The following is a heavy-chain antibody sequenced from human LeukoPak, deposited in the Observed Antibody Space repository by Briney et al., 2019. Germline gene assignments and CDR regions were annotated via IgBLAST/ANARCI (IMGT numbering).Heavy chain of an antibody. J-gene: IGHJ6*03. V-gene: IGHV3-53*01. CDR1: GFTVSNNY. Sequence: GGSLRLSCAASGFTVSNNYMSWVRQAPGKGLEWVSLIYSGGSTYYGDSVKGRFTISRDNSTNRLYLQMNSLRPEDTAVYYCAKGGAATMRDGYNYYYYYMEVWGRGTTVTVSS. CDR2: IYSGGST. D-gene: IGHD5-24*01. CDR3: AKGGAATMRDGYNYYYYYMEV.